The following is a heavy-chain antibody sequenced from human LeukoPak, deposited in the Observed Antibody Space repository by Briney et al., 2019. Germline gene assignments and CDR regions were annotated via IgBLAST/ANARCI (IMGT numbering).Heavy chain of an antibody. D-gene: IGHD2-8*02. Sequence: SKTLSLTCAVSGVSISSGGYYWSWIRQPPGKGLEWIGYIYHSGSSYYNPSLKSRVTLSADRSENQFSLKLTSVTAADTAVYYCARASGADEMYNWFDPWGQGTLVIVSS. J-gene: IGHJ5*02. CDR1: GVSISSGGYY. CDR2: IYHSGSS. V-gene: IGHV4-30-2*01. CDR3: ARASGADEMYNWFDP.